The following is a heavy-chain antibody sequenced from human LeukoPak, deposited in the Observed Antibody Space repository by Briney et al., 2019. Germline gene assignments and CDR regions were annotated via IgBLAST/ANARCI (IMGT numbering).Heavy chain of an antibody. CDR1: GYTFTSYA. J-gene: IGHJ5*02. CDR2: INAGNGNT. CDR3: ARDHLIVATSLAGFDP. Sequence: APVKVSCKASGYTFTSYAMHWVRQAPGQRLEWMGWINAGNGNTKYSQKFQGRVTITRDTSASTAYMELSSLRSEDTAVYYCARDHLIVATSLAGFDPWGQGTLVTVSS. V-gene: IGHV1-3*01. D-gene: IGHD2-15*01.